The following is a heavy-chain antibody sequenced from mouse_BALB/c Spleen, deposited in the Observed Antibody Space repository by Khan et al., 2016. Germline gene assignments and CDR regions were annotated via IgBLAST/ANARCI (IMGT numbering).Heavy chain of an antibody. CDR3: ARMARDDGYSDY. J-gene: IGHJ2*01. CDR1: GFSLTSSG. V-gene: IGHV2-4*02. D-gene: IGHD2-3*01. CDR2: IWSGGST. Sequence: VELVESGPGLVQPSQSLSITCTVSGFSLTSSGIHWVRQPPGKGLEWLGVIWSGGSTDYNAAFISRLTISKDNSKSQVFFRMNSLQPDDTAIYYWARMARDDGYSDYWGQGTALTVAS.